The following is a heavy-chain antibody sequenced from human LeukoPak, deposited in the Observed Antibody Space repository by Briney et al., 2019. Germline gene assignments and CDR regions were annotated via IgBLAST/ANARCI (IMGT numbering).Heavy chain of an antibody. J-gene: IGHJ6*04. D-gene: IGHD2-15*01. CDR1: GYTFTSYG. Sequence: VASVKVSCKASGYTFTSYGISWVRQAPGQGLEWMGWISAYNGNTNYAQKLQGRVTMTTDTSTSTAYMELRSLRSEDTAVYYCASATLRCSGGSCYEMDVWGKGTTVTVSS. V-gene: IGHV1-18*01. CDR2: ISAYNGNT. CDR3: ASATLRCSGGSCYEMDV.